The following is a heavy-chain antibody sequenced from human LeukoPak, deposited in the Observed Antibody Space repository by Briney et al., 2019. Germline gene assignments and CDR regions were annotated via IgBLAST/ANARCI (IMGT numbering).Heavy chain of an antibody. J-gene: IGHJ5*02. CDR3: AKGHASWGSGSHVDWFDP. D-gene: IGHD3-10*01. V-gene: IGHV3-23*01. CDR1: GFTFSSYA. CDR2: ISGSGGST. Sequence: GGSLRLSCAASGFTFSSYAMSWVRQAPGKGLEWVSAISGSGGSTYYADSVKGRFTISRDNSKNTLYLQMNSLRAEDTAVYYCAKGHASWGSGSHVDWFDPWGQGTLVTVSS.